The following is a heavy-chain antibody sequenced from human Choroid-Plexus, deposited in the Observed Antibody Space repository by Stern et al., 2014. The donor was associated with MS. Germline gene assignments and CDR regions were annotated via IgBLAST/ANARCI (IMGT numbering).Heavy chain of an antibody. Sequence: EVQLVESGGGLVQPGGSLTISCTAAGFTFGNYWMTWVRQAPGKGLEWVANIKDKGNEKNYVDSVKGRFTISRDNARNSLYLQMNSLRVEDTARYYCARGYNTIYGIVAQRGSGMDVWGQGTTVIVSS. J-gene: IGHJ6*02. V-gene: IGHV3-7*01. D-gene: IGHD3-3*01. CDR3: ARGYNTIYGIVAQRGSGMDV. CDR1: GFTFGNYW. CDR2: IKDKGNEK.